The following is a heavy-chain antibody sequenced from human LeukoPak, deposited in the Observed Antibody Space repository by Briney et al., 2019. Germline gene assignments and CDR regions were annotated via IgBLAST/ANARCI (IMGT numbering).Heavy chain of an antibody. CDR3: ARNAYPSNYGSGDSMDV. CDR1: GYTFTSYY. D-gene: IGHD3-10*01. V-gene: IGHV1-46*01. CDR2: INPSGGST. Sequence: ASVKVSCKASGYTFTSYYIHWVRQAPGQGLEWMGIINPSGGSTNYAQKFQGRVTMTRDTSTSTVYMELSSLRSEDTAVYYCARNAYPSNYGSGDSMDVWGKGTTVTVFS. J-gene: IGHJ6*04.